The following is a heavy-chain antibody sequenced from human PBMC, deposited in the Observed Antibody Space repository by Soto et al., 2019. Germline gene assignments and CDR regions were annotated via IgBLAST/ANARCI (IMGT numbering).Heavy chain of an antibody. CDR3: ARARLRAVYAFDI. CDR1: GRSPSIGGYY. V-gene: IGHV4-31*03. Sequence: KASQTLALTCIVSGRSPSIGGYYWTWTRQRRGKGLEWIGYIYYGGSTYYSPSLKSRLSRSLDTSKNQFSLRLSSVTATDAAMYYCARARLRAVYAFDIWGQGTMVTVSS. J-gene: IGHJ3*02. CDR2: IYYGGST. D-gene: IGHD5-12*01.